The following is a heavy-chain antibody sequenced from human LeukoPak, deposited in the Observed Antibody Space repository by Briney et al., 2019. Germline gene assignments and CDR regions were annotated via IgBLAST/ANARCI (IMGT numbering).Heavy chain of an antibody. D-gene: IGHD6-6*01. Sequence: GGSLRLSCAASGFTFSSYAMSWVRQAPGKGLEWVSTISSGGSTYYAGSVKGRFTISRDNSKNTLYLHMNSLRAEDTAVYYCARERYSSSSSYFDYWGQGTLVTVSS. CDR2: ISSGGST. CDR3: ARERYSSSSSYFDY. J-gene: IGHJ4*02. V-gene: IGHV3-23*01. CDR1: GFTFSSYA.